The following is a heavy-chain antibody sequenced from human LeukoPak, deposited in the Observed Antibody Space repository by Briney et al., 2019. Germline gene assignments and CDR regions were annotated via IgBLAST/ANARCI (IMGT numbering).Heavy chain of an antibody. CDR1: GGSMSPYY. J-gene: IGHJ4*02. D-gene: IGHD1-26*01. Sequence: KPSETLSLTCTVSGGSMSPYYWSWVRQPPGKGLEWIAYIYYNGDTNYNPSLKSRVTISVDTSKNQFFLTLTSVTAADTAVYYCAREEVGATRIVDYWGQGTLVTVSS. CDR3: AREEVGATRIVDY. CDR2: IYYNGDT. V-gene: IGHV4-59*12.